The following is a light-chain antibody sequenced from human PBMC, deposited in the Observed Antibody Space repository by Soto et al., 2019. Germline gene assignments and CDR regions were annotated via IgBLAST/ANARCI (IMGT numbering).Light chain of an antibody. CDR1: QNISVW. J-gene: IGKJ2*01. CDR2: DAS. V-gene: IGKV1-5*01. CDR3: QQYDSSSPT. Sequence: DIQMTQSPSTLSASVGDGVTITCRASQNISVWLAWYQQRPGKAPKFLIYDASSLETGVPSRFSGSGSGTEFTLTIRSLQPDEFATYYCQQYDSSSPTFGQGTKLEIK.